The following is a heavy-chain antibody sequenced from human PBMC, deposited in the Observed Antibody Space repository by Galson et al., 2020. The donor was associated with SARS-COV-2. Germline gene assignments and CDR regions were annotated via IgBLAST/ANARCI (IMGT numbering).Heavy chain of an antibody. Sequence: GESLKISCKGSGYSFTSYWIGWVRQMPGKGLEWMGIIYPGDSDTRYSPSFQGQVTISADKSISTAYLQWSSLKASDTAMYYCARRGDGYKPFYYYYYGMDVWGQGTTVTVSS. CDR2: IYPGDSDT. D-gene: IGHD5-12*01. CDR3: ARRGDGYKPFYYYYYGMDV. J-gene: IGHJ6*02. V-gene: IGHV5-51*01. CDR1: GYSFTSYW.